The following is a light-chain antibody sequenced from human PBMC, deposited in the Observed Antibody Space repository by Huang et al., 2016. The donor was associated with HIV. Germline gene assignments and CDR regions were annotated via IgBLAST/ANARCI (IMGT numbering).Light chain of an antibody. CDR1: QSVSSSY. CDR3: QQYDSPPQT. CDR2: GAS. J-gene: IGKJ1*01. Sequence: EIVLTQSPGTLSLSPGERATLSCRASQSVSSSYLAWYQQKPGQAPRLLIYGASSRATGIPDRFSGSGSGTDFTLTISRLEPEDFAVYYCQQYDSPPQTFGQGTKVEIK. V-gene: IGKV3-20*01.